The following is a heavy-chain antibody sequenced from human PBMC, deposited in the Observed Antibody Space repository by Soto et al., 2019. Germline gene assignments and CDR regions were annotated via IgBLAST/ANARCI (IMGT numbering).Heavy chain of an antibody. CDR1: GFTFISYA. V-gene: IGHV3-30-3*01. CDR2: ISYDGSNK. J-gene: IGHJ6*02. D-gene: IGHD6-19*01. CDR3: ARDMGSSGFYGMDV. Sequence: GGSLRLACAASGFTFISYAMHWVRQAPGKGLEWVAVISYDGSNKYYADSVKGRFTISRDNSKNTLYLQMNSLRAEDTAVYYCARDMGSSGFYGMDVWGQGTTVTVSS.